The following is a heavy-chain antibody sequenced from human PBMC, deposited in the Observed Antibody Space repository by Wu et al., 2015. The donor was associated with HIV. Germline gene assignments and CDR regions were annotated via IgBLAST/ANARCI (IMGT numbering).Heavy chain of an antibody. Sequence: QVQLVQSGAEMKKPGASVKISCKASGYTFTTYSIHWVRQAPGQGLEWVGTLNPSGGRRRNALKFRDRITMTRDMSTSTVYMELKRLTSEDTAVYYCGREQYGAVSGLSMDVWGKGTTVIVSS. J-gene: IGHJ6*04. CDR3: GREQYGAVSGLSMDV. D-gene: IGHD3-16*01. CDR2: LNPSGGRR. CDR1: GYTFTTYS. V-gene: IGHV1-46*01.